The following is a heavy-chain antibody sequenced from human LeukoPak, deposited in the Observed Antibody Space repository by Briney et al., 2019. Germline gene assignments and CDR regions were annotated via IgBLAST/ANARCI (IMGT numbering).Heavy chain of an antibody. CDR1: GFTFSSYA. V-gene: IGHV3-23*01. J-gene: IGHJ3*02. Sequence: GGSLRLSCAASGFTFSSYAMSWVRQAPGKGLEWVSGISWNSGSIGYADSVKGRFTISRDNAKNTLYLQMNSLRAEDTAVYYCAKHGDAETFDIWGQGTMVTVSS. CDR2: ISWNSGSI. D-gene: IGHD7-27*01. CDR3: AKHGDAETFDI.